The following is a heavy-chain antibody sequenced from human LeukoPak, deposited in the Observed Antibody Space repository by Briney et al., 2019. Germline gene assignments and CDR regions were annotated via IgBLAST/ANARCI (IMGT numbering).Heavy chain of an antibody. D-gene: IGHD3-10*01. CDR2: ISYDGSNR. J-gene: IGHJ4*02. V-gene: IGHV3-30*18. Sequence: GGSLRLSCAASGFTFSSYGMHWVRQAPGKGLEWVAVISYDGSNRYYADSVKGRFTISRDNSKNTLYLEVISLTAEDTAVYYCAKDDAWLRFGEWSQGTLVTVSS. CDR3: AKDDAWLRFGE. CDR1: GFTFSSYG.